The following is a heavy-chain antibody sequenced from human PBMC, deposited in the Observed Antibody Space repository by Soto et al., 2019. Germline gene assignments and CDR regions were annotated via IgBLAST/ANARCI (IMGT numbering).Heavy chain of an antibody. CDR2: IYYSGST. D-gene: IGHD3-3*01. CDR3: AREVVITIFGVDYYYFDY. CDR1: GGSISSGGYY. J-gene: IGHJ4*02. V-gene: IGHV4-31*03. Sequence: QVQLQESGPGLVKPSQTLSLTCTVSGGSISSGGYYWSWIRQHPGKGLEWIGYIYYSGSTYYNPSLKSRVTISVDTSKNQFSLKLSSVTAADTAVYYCAREVVITIFGVDYYYFDYWGQGTLVTVSS.